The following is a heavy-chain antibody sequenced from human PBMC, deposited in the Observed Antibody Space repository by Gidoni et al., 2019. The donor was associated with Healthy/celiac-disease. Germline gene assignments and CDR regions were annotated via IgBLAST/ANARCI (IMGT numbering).Heavy chain of an antibody. CDR2: INHSGST. J-gene: IGHJ4*02. Sequence: QVQLQQWGAGLLKPSETLSLTCAVYGGSFSGYYWSWIRQPPGKGLEWIGEINHSGSTNYNPSLKSRVTISVDTSKNQFSLKLSSVTAADTAVYYCARPKLRAFIDYWGQGTLVTVSS. D-gene: IGHD1-26*01. CDR3: ARPKLRAFIDY. CDR1: GGSFSGYY. V-gene: IGHV4-34*01.